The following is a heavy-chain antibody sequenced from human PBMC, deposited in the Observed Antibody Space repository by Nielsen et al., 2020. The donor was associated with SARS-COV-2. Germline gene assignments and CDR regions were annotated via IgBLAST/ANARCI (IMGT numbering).Heavy chain of an antibody. Sequence: ASVKVSCKASGYTFTSYDIHWVRQAPGQRLEWMGWINAGNADTKYSQNFQGRVTITRDTSARTAYMELSSLRSEDTAVYYCAREGGWYNWFHPWGQGTLVTVSS. D-gene: IGHD6-19*01. CDR3: AREGGWYNWFHP. CDR2: INAGNADT. CDR1: GYTFTSYD. J-gene: IGHJ5*02. V-gene: IGHV1-3*01.